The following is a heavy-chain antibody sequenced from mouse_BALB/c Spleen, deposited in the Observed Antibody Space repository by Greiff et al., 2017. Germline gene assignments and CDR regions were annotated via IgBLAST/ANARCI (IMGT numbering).Heavy chain of an antibody. D-gene: IGHD2-1*01. Sequence: LQQPGSELVRPGASVKLSCKASGYTFTSYWMHWVKQRHGQGLEWIGNIYPGSGSTNYDEKFKSKGTLTVDTSSSTAYMHLSSLTSEDSAVYYCTIYYGNYVGFDVWGAGTTVTVSS. CDR2: IYPGSGST. J-gene: IGHJ1*01. CDR3: TIYYGNYVGFDV. V-gene: IGHV1S22*01. CDR1: GYTFTSYW.